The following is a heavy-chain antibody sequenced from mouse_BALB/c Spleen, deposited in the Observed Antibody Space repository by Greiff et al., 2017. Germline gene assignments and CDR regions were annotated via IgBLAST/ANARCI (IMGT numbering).Heavy chain of an antibody. CDR2: ISSGSSNI. V-gene: IGHV5-17*02. J-gene: IGHJ3*01. D-gene: IGHD2-4*01. Sequence: EVQGVESGGGLVQPGGSRKLSCAASGFTFSSFGMHWVRQAPEKGLEWVAYISSGSSNIYYADTVKGRFTISRDNPKNTLFLQMTSLRSEDTAMYYCSTHDYGFAYWGQGTLVTVSA. CDR3: STHDYGFAY. CDR1: GFTFSSFG.